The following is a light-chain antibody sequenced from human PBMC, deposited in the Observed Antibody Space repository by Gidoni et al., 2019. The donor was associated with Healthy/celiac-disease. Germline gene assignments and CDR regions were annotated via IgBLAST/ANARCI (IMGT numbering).Light chain of an antibody. Sequence: DIVMTQSTDSLAVSLGERATINCKSSQRVLYSSNNKNYLAWYQRKPGQPPKLLIYWASTRESGVPDRFSGSGSGTDFTLTISSLQAEDVAVYYCQQYYSTPYTFGQGIKLEIK. J-gene: IGKJ2*01. V-gene: IGKV4-1*01. CDR3: QQYYSTPYT. CDR1: QRVLYSSNNKNY. CDR2: WAS.